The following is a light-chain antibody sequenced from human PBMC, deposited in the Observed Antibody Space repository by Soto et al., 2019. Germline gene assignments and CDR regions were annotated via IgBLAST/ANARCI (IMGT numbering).Light chain of an antibody. V-gene: IGLV2-23*01. Sequence: QSALTQPASVSGSPGQSITITCTGTSSDVGSYNFVSWFQQHPGKVPKLIIYEGTERPSGVSNRFSASKSGNTASLTISGLQPEDEADYYCCSYADPSTIFGGGTKLTVL. CDR1: SSDVGSYNF. CDR3: CSYADPSTI. CDR2: EGT. J-gene: IGLJ2*01.